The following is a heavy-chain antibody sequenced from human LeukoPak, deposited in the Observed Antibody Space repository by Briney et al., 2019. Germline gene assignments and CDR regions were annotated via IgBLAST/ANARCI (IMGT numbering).Heavy chain of an antibody. CDR1: GGSLSSYF. D-gene: IGHD6-13*01. Sequence: PSETLSLTCTVSGGSLSSYFWSWIRQPPGKGLEWIAYIYYSGSTYYNPSLKSRVTISVDTSKNQFSLKLSSVTAADTAVYYCARQPSSWFTSFDSWGQGTLVTVSS. V-gene: IGHV4-59*01. CDR3: ARQPSSWFTSFDS. CDR2: IYYSGST. J-gene: IGHJ4*02.